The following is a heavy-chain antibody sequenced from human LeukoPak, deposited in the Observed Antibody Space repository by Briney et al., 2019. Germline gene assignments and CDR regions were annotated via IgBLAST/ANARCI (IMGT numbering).Heavy chain of an antibody. CDR2: INPNSGGT. CDR3: ARVLVVVPAASPFDP. CDR1: GYTFTGYY. V-gene: IGHV1-2*02. J-gene: IGHJ5*02. Sequence: ALVKVSCKASGYTFTGYYMHWVRQAPGQGLEWMGWINPNSGGTNYAQKFQGRVTMTRDTSISTAYMELSRLRSDDTAVYYCARVLVVVPAASPFDPWGQGTLVTVSS. D-gene: IGHD2-2*01.